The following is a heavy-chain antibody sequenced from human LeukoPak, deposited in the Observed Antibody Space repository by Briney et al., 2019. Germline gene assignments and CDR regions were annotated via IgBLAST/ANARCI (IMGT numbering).Heavy chain of an antibody. J-gene: IGHJ4*02. Sequence: PSETLPLTCTVSDGSISSYYWSWIRQPAGKGLEWIGRIYTSGSTNYNPSLKSRVTMSVDTSKNQFSLKLSSVTAADTAVYYCAREDYSSPFDYWGQGTLVTVSS. V-gene: IGHV4-4*07. CDR2: IYTSGST. CDR1: DGSISSYY. D-gene: IGHD4-11*01. CDR3: AREDYSSPFDY.